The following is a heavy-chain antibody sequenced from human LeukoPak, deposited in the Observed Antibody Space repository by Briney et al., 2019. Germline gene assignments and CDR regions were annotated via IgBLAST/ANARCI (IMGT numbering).Heavy chain of an antibody. V-gene: IGHV3-15*01. Sequence: AASGLTFSKAWMSWVRQAPGKGLEWVGRIKSKTDGGTTDFAAPVKGRFTISRDDSKNTLYLQMNSLRAEDTAVYYCAKDPRAGHSIVWGQGTMVTVSS. J-gene: IGHJ3*01. CDR1: GLTFSKAW. CDR2: IKSKTDGGTT. CDR3: AKDPRAGHSIV. D-gene: IGHD2/OR15-2a*01.